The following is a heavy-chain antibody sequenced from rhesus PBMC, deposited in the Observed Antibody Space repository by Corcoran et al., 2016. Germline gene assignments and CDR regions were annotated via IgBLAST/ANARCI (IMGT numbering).Heavy chain of an antibody. J-gene: IGHJ5-2*02. V-gene: IGHV4-147*01. CDR3: ASPGGSLDV. CDR2: IYGGSGRT. CDR1: GGSNSRND. D-gene: IGHD1-38*01. Sequence: QVQLQESGPGLVTPSEHLSLNCAVPGGSNSRNDRSWVRQAPGNGLEWIGYIYGGSGRTSYNPSLKSRVTISTDTSKHHFSLKLSSVPAADTAVYYCASPGGSLDVWGRGVLVTVSS.